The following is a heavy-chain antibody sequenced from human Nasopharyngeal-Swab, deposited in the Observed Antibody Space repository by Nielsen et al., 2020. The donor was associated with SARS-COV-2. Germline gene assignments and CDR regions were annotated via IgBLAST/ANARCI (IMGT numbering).Heavy chain of an antibody. CDR2: ILYDGSNK. D-gene: IGHD3-3*01. J-gene: IGHJ6*03. CDR3: AKDGYYDFWSGYQKPKGGYMDV. V-gene: IGHV3-30*18. Sequence: GGSLRLSCAASGFTVSNNHVSWVRQAPGKGLEWVAVILYDGSNKYYADSAKGRFTISRDNSKNTLYLQMNSLRAEDTAVYYCAKDGYYDFWSGYQKPKGGYMDVWGKGTTVTVSS. CDR1: GFTVSNNH.